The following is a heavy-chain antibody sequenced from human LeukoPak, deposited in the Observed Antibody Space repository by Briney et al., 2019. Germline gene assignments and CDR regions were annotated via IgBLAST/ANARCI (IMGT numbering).Heavy chain of an antibody. V-gene: IGHV1-46*01. Sequence: GASVKVSCKVSGYTFTSYYMHWVRQAPGQGLEWMEIINPSGGSTSYAQKFQGRVTMTRDTSTSTVYMELSSLRSEDTAVYYCAIERESFGKYCSGGRCYRGTLDYWGQGTLVTVSS. CDR1: GYTFTSYY. CDR2: INPSGGST. D-gene: IGHD2-15*01. CDR3: AIERESFGKYCSGGRCYRGTLDY. J-gene: IGHJ4*02.